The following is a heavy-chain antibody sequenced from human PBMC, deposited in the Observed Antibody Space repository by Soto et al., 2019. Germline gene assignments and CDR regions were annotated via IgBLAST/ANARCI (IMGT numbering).Heavy chain of an antibody. D-gene: IGHD1-7*01. J-gene: IGHJ6*02. V-gene: IGHV3-30*18. CDR1: GFTFSSYG. CDR2: ISYDGSNK. Sequence: TGGSLRLSCAASGFTFSSYGMHWVRQAPGKGLEWVAVISYDGSNKYYADSVKGRFTISRDNSKNTLYLQMNSLRAEDTAVYYCAKSSPRRIQLELGVMDVWGQGTTVTVSS. CDR3: AKSSPRRIQLELGVMDV.